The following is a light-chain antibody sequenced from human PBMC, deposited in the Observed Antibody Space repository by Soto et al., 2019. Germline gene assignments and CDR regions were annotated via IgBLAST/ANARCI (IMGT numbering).Light chain of an antibody. J-gene: IGKJ4*02. CDR3: QQSYGTPLT. CDR2: AAS. CDR1: QSISNY. Sequence: DMEMTQSPSSLSASVGDRVTITCRASQSISNYLNWYQHKPGKVPKLLIYAASSLQSGVPTRFSGSGSGTEFTLTINSLQPEDFATYYCQQSYGTPLTFGGGTKIELK. V-gene: IGKV1-39*01.